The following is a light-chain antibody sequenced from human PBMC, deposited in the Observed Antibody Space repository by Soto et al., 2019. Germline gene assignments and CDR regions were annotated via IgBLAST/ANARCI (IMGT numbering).Light chain of an antibody. CDR1: QGINNW. J-gene: IGKJ1*01. V-gene: IGKV1-5*03. CDR2: KVS. Sequence: DIQMTQSPSTLSASLGDRVTISCRASQGINNWLAWYQQRPGKAPRLLMHKVSILESGVPSRFSGSGSGTEFSLTISSLQPDDFPTYYCQQYNGEWGSFGQGPKVEIK. CDR3: QQYNGEWGS.